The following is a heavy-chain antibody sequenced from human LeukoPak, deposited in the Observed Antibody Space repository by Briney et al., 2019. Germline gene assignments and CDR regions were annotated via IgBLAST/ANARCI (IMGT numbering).Heavy chain of an antibody. Sequence: GGSLRLSCAASGFTFSSYAMSWVRQAPGKGLEWVSAISGSGGSTYYADSVKGRFTISRDNSKNSLYLQMNSLRAEDTAVYYCARDLGQYYDTSDNWFDPWGQGTLVTVSS. CDR2: ISGSGGST. CDR3: ARDLGQYYDTSDNWFDP. CDR1: GFTFSSYA. J-gene: IGHJ5*02. V-gene: IGHV3-23*01. D-gene: IGHD3-9*01.